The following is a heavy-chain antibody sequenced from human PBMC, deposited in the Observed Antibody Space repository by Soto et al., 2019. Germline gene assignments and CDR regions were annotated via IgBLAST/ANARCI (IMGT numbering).Heavy chain of an antibody. CDR3: AKFFVETGGSSGWPWSFHF. CDR1: GFTFSTYA. D-gene: IGHD6-25*01. V-gene: IGHV3-23*01. Sequence: EVQLLESGGGLVQPGGSLRPSCAAPGFTFSTYAMSGVRQAPGRGLEWVSAISGTGGTPYYADSVKGRFTISRDNSRNTLHLQMNSLRAEDTAIYYCAKFFVETGGSSGWPWSFHFWGQGTLVTVSS. J-gene: IGHJ4*02. CDR2: ISGTGGTP.